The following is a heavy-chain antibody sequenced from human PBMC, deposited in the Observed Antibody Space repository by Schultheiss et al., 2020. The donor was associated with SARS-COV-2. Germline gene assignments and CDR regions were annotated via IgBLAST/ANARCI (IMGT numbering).Heavy chain of an antibody. CDR2: IYYSGST. CDR3: ARQGLGYSFDY. V-gene: IGHV4-59*08. CDR1: GGSISSYY. J-gene: IGHJ4*02. D-gene: IGHD2-21*01. Sequence: SETLSLTCTVSGGSISSYYWSWIRQPPGKGLEWIGYIYYSGSTNYNPSLKSRVTISVDTSKNQFSLKLSSVTAADTAVYYCARQGLGYSFDYWGQGTLVTVSS.